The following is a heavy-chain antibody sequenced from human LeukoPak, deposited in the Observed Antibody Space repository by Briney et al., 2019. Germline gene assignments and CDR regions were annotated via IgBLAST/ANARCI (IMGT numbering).Heavy chain of an antibody. CDR1: GGSISSSSYY. V-gene: IGHV4-39*01. J-gene: IGHJ6*03. Sequence: ASETLSLTCTVSGGSISSSSYYWDWIRQPPGKGLGWIGSIYYSGSTYYNPSLKSRVTISVDTSKNQFSLKLSSVTAADTAVYYCARPHMTSSPYYYYYMDVWGKGTTVTISS. CDR2: IYYSGST. CDR3: ARPHMTSSPYYYYYMDV. D-gene: IGHD4-11*01.